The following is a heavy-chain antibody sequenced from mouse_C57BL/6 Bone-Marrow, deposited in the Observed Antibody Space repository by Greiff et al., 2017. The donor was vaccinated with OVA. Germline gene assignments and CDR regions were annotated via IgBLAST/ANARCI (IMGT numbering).Heavy chain of an antibody. V-gene: IGHV14-1*01. CDR2: IDPEDGDT. CDR1: GFNIKDYY. Sequence: VQLKESGAELVRPGASVKLSCTASGFNIKDYYMHWVKQRPEQGLEWIGRIDPEDGDTEYAPKFQGKATMTADTSSNTAYLQLSRLTSEDTAVYYCTPTTLLLRGAMDYWGKGTSVTVAS. D-gene: IGHD1-1*01. CDR3: TPTTLLLRGAMDY. J-gene: IGHJ4*01.